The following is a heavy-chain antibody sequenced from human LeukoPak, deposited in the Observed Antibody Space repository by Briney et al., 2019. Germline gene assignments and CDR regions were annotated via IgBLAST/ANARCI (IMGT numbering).Heavy chain of an antibody. J-gene: IGHJ4*02. CDR1: GGTFSSYA. Sequence: ASVKVSCKASGGTFSSYAISWVRQAPGQGLEWMGWMNPNSGNTGYAQKFQGRVTMTRNTSISTAYMELSSLRSEDTAVYYCASYMGPGDDYWGQGTLVTVSS. CDR2: MNPNSGNT. CDR3: ASYMGPGDDY. D-gene: IGHD2-21*01. V-gene: IGHV1-8*02.